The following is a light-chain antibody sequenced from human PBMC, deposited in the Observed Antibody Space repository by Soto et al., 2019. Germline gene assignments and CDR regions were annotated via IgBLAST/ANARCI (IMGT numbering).Light chain of an antibody. CDR1: QSISSW. CDR3: QQYNSYSRYT. V-gene: IGKV1-5*03. J-gene: IGKJ2*01. Sequence: DIQMTQSPSTLSASVGDRVTITCRASQSISSWLAWYQQKPGKAPKLLIYKASSLESGVPSRFSGSGSGTEFTLTISSLQPDDFATYYCQQYNSYSRYTFGHGTKLEIK. CDR2: KAS.